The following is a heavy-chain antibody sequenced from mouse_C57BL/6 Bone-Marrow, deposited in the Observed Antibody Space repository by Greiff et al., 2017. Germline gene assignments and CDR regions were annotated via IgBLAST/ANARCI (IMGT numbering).Heavy chain of an antibody. Sequence: QVQLQQPGAELVRPGTSVKLSCKASGYTFTSYWMHWVKQRPGQGLEWIGVIDPSDSYTNYNQKFKGKATLTVDTSSSTAYMQLRSLTSEDSAVYYCARSLRGYYAMDYWGQGTSVTVSS. CDR1: GYTFTSYW. J-gene: IGHJ4*01. CDR3: ARSLRGYYAMDY. CDR2: IDPSDSYT. D-gene: IGHD3-3*01. V-gene: IGHV1-59*01.